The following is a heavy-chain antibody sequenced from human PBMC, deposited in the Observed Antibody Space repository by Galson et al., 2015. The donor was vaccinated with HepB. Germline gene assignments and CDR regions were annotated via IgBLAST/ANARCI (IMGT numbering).Heavy chain of an antibody. D-gene: IGHD5-18*01. CDR3: ARDTGSLDTAMVTGIDY. CDR2: INPNSGGT. V-gene: IGHV1-2*04. J-gene: IGHJ4*02. Sequence: SVKVSCKASGYTFTGYYMHWVRQAPGQGLEWMGWINPNSGGTNYAQKFQGWVTMTRDTSISTAYMELSRLRSDDTAVYYCARDTGSLDTAMVTGIDYWGQGTLVTVSS. CDR1: GYTFTGYY.